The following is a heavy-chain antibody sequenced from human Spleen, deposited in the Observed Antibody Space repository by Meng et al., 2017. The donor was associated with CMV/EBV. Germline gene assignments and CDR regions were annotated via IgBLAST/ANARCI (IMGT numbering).Heavy chain of an antibody. CDR3: ARGGYYYGDAFDI. CDR2: ISSSGSTI. D-gene: IGHD3-22*01. J-gene: IGHJ3*02. CDR1: GFTFSSYE. V-gene: IGHV3-48*03. Sequence: GGSLRLSCAASGFTFSSYEMNWVRQAPGKGLEWVSYISSSGSTIYYANSVKGRFTISRDNAKNSLYLQMNSLRAEDTAVYYCARGGYYYGDAFDIWGQETMVTVSS.